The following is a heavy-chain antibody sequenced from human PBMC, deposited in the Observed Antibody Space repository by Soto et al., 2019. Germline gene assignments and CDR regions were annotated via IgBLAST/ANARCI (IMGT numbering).Heavy chain of an antibody. D-gene: IGHD6-19*01. CDR3: ARVGSSGWYPHY. CDR1: GGSMTTYY. Sequence: PSETLSLTCTVSGGSMTTYYWNWVRQPPGKGLEWIGSIYYSGSTNYNPSLKSRVTISVDTSKNQFSLKLRSVTAADTAVYYCARVGSSGWYPHYWGQGTLVTSPQ. CDR2: IYYSGST. V-gene: IGHV4-59*01. J-gene: IGHJ4*02.